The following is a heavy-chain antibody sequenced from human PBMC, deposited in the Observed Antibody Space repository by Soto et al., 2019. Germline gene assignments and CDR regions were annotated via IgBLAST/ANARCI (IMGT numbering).Heavy chain of an antibody. CDR2: IFYNGDT. J-gene: IGHJ4*02. CDR1: GGSISNPDHY. D-gene: IGHD4-4*01. V-gene: IGHV4-30-4*01. CDR3: AREGRLQSLDY. Sequence: PSETLSLTCTVSGGSISNPDHYWSWIRQPPGKGLEWIGSIFYNGDTSYNPSLESRLSISVDTSKNQFSLSLSSVTAPDTAVYFCAREGRLQSLDYWGQGTLVTVSS.